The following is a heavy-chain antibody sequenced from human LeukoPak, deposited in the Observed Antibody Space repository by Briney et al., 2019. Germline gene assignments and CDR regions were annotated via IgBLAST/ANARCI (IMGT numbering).Heavy chain of an antibody. V-gene: IGHV4-61*02. CDR3: ARGAGLWGSYRYYFDY. J-gene: IGHJ4*02. CDR1: GGSISSGSYY. Sequence: SETLSLTCTVSGGSISSGSYYWSWIRQPAGKGLEWIGRIYTSGSTNYNPSLKSRVTISVDTSKNQFSLKLSSVTAADTAVYYCARGAGLWGSYRYYFDYWGQGTLVTVSS. D-gene: IGHD3-16*02. CDR2: IYTSGST.